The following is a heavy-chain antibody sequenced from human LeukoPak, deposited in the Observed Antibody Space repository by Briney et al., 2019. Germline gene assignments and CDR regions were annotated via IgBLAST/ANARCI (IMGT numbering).Heavy chain of an antibody. J-gene: IGHJ4*02. D-gene: IGHD2-15*01. Sequence: SPGGSLRLSCAASGVTFGDYDMSWVRQAPRKGLEWVSDINWNGGSTGYADSVKGRFTISRDNAKNSLYLQMNSLRAEDTALYYCAGGGGWYWGQGTLVTVSS. V-gene: IGHV3-20*04. CDR2: INWNGGST. CDR3: AGGGGWY. CDR1: GVTFGDYD.